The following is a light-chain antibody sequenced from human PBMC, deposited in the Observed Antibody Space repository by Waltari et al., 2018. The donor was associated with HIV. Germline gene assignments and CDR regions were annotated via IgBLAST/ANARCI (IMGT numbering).Light chain of an antibody. V-gene: IGLV3-9*01. CDR3: QLWDSSTVI. Sequence: SYEVTQSLSVSVALGQTAKITCGGNYIGTKSVHWYQQKPGQAPVLVIYADRGRPSGVPDRFSGCSSGNTATLTISGVQSGDEADYYCQLWDSSTVIFGGGTKLTVL. J-gene: IGLJ2*01. CDR1: YIGTKS. CDR2: ADR.